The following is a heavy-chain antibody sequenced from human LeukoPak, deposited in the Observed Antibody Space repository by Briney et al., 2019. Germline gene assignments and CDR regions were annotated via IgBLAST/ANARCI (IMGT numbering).Heavy chain of an antibody. D-gene: IGHD6-13*01. CDR3: AAGSAAAGKRGSYWLDP. CDR2: VVVGSGNT. Sequence: SVKVSCKTSGFTFTKSVVQWVRQARGQRLEWIGWVVVGSGNTNYAQKFQDRVTITWDMSTSTVYIDLSSLRYEDTAVFYCAAGSAAAGKRGSYWLDPWGQGTLVTVSS. CDR1: GFTFTKSV. J-gene: IGHJ5*02. V-gene: IGHV1-58*01.